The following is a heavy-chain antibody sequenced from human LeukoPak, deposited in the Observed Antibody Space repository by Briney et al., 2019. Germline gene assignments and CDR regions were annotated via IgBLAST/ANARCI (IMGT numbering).Heavy chain of an antibody. J-gene: IGHJ3*02. D-gene: IGHD3-22*01. Sequence: QSGGSLRLSCAVSGFTVSSNYMSWVRQAPGKGLEWVSVIYAGGTTFYADSMKGRFTISRDNSKNTLYLQMNSLRADDTAVYYCARESLGSYKTVVIVARGHDAFDMWGQGTMVTVSS. V-gene: IGHV3-53*01. CDR3: ARESLGSYKTVVIVARGHDAFDM. CDR1: GFTVSSNY. CDR2: IYAGGTT.